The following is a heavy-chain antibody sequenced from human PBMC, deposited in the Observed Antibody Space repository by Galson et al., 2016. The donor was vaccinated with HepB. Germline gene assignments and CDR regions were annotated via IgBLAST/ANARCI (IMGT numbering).Heavy chain of an antibody. CDR1: GFIFSSSW. D-gene: IGHD2-2*01. J-gene: IGHJ4*02. CDR3: AKDLDIVVVPSAIDY. CDR2: ISGSGDRR. V-gene: IGHV3-23*01. Sequence: SLRLSCAASGFIFSSSWMSWVRQAPGKGLEWVSVISGSGDRRYYADSVKGRFIISRDNSKNTVYLQMNSLRVEDTAVYYCAKDLDIVVVPSAIDYWGQGTLVTVSS.